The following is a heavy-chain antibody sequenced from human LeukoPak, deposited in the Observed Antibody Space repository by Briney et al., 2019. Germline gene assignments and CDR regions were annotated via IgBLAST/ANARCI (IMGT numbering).Heavy chain of an antibody. Sequence: GGSLRLSCAASGFTFSNYWLTWVRQAPGKGLEWVANIKHDGSDQYYLDSVKGRFTISRDNAKNSLYLQMNSLRAEDTAVYYCARPGEGYYDSSGLFDYWGQGTLVTVSS. CDR1: GFTFSNYW. J-gene: IGHJ4*02. V-gene: IGHV3-7*01. CDR2: IKHDGSDQ. D-gene: IGHD3-22*01. CDR3: ARPGEGYYDSSGLFDY.